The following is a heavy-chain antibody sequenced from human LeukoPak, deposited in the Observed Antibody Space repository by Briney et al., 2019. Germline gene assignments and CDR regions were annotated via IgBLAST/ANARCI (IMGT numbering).Heavy chain of an antibody. Sequence: VASVKVSCKASGGTFSSYAISWVRQAPGQGREWMGGSIPIFGTANYAQKSQGRVTITADESTSTAYMELRSLRSEDTAVYYCAREIQTKGAMVYAAYNWFDPWGQGTLVTVSS. D-gene: IGHD2-8*01. V-gene: IGHV1-69*13. CDR2: SIPIFGTA. CDR3: AREIQTKGAMVYAAYNWFDP. CDR1: GGTFSSYA. J-gene: IGHJ5*02.